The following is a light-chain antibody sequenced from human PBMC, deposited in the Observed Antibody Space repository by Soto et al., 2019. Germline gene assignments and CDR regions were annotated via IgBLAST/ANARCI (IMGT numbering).Light chain of an antibody. CDR2: WSS. CDR3: QQYFTSPWT. Sequence: DIVMTQSPDSLAVSLGERATFNCKSSQSILDRSKNKYYLAWYQQKSGQPPKLLIYWSSLRESGVPDRLTGGGYGTDFTLTIISLQAEDVAVYYCQQYFTSPWTFGQGTKVEI. CDR1: QSILDRSKNKYY. V-gene: IGKV4-1*01. J-gene: IGKJ1*01.